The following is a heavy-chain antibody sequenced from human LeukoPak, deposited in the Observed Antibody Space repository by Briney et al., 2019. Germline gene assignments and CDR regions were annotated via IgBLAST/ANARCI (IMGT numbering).Heavy chain of an antibody. CDR1: GGSISSHY. CDR2: IYYSGST. D-gene: IGHD3-3*01. V-gene: IGHV4-59*11. CDR3: ARVCVSGPFYDFWSGYYFPYYYMDV. J-gene: IGHJ6*03. Sequence: PSETLSLTCTVSGGSISSHYWSWIRQPPGKGLEWIGYIYYSGSTNYSPSLKSRVTISVDTSKYQCYLKLSSVTAADTAVYYCARVCVSGPFYDFWSGYYFPYYYMDVWGKGTTVTVSS.